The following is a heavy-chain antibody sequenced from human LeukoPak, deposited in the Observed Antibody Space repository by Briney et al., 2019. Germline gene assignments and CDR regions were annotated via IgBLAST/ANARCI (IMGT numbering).Heavy chain of an antibody. CDR1: GYTFSNYG. J-gene: IGHJ4*02. D-gene: IGHD2-21*02. Sequence: SVRVSCKTSGYTFSNYGFSWVRQAPGQGLEWMGWISANNGNTSYAQKLQGRVTMTTDTSTSTAYMELRSLRSDDTAVYYCARDGDWARSSDYWGQGTLVTVSS. V-gene: IGHV1-18*01. CDR3: ARDGDWARSSDY. CDR2: ISANNGNT.